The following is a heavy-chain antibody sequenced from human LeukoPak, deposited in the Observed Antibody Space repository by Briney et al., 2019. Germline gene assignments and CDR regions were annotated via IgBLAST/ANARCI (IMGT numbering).Heavy chain of an antibody. D-gene: IGHD6-19*01. CDR3: ARVSSGWPYFQH. V-gene: IGHV3-48*03. J-gene: IGHJ1*01. Sequence: GGSLRLSCAASGFTFSSYEMNWVRQAPGKGLEWVSYISSSGSTIYYADSVKGRFTISRDNAKNSLYLQMNSLRAEDTAVYYCARVSSGWPYFQHWGRAPWSPSPQ. CDR1: GFTFSSYE. CDR2: ISSSGSTI.